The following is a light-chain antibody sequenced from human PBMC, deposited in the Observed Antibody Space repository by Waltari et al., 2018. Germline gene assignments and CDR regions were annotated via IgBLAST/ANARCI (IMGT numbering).Light chain of an antibody. Sequence: QSALTQPPSASASPGQSVPISGPGRSSDIGPYNYTSWYQQHHGKAPKLIIHRVHERPSGVADRFSGSKSGNTASLTVSGLQADDEADYYCYLSAGSNNPMFGGGTKLTVL. V-gene: IGLV2-8*01. CDR2: RVH. J-gene: IGLJ3*02. CDR1: SSDIGPYNY. CDR3: YLSAGSNNPM.